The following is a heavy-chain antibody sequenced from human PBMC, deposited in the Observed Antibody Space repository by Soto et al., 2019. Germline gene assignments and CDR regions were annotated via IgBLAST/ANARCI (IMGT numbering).Heavy chain of an antibody. D-gene: IGHD3-22*01. V-gene: IGHV1-24*01. Sequence: ASVKVSCKVSGYTLTELSMHWVRQAPGKGLEWMGGFDPEDGETIYAQKFQGRVTITEDTSTDTAYMELSSLRSEDTAMYYCATEHAPYYYDSSGYRFDYWGQGTLVTVSS. CDR3: ATEHAPYYYDSSGYRFDY. J-gene: IGHJ4*02. CDR2: FDPEDGET. CDR1: GYTLTELS.